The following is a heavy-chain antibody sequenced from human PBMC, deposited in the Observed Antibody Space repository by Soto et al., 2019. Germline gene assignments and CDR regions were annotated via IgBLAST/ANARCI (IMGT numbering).Heavy chain of an antibody. D-gene: IGHD3-10*01. J-gene: IGHJ6*02. CDR1: GGSISSSSYY. Sequence: SETLSLTCTVSGGSISSSSYYWGWIRQPPGKGLEWIGSIFFSGSTYYNPSLKSRVTISVDTSKNQFSLMLSSVTAADTAVYYCARPRRDGSGSFAPYGMDVWGQGTTVTVSS. V-gene: IGHV4-39*01. CDR2: IFFSGST. CDR3: ARPRRDGSGSFAPYGMDV.